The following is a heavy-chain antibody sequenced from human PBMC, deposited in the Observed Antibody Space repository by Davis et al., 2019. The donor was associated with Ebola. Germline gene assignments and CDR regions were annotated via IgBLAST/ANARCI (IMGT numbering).Heavy chain of an antibody. D-gene: IGHD3-10*01. V-gene: IGHV1-69*06. Sequence: AASVKVSCKASGGSFSSYAISWVRQAPGQGLEWLGEIIPIFGTTNFAQKFQGRVTITADKSTSTAYMELSSLRSEDTAVYYCARVLWVEDEYYGMDVWGQGTTVTVSS. CDR1: GGSFSSYA. CDR3: ARVLWVEDEYYGMDV. CDR2: IIPIFGTT. J-gene: IGHJ6*02.